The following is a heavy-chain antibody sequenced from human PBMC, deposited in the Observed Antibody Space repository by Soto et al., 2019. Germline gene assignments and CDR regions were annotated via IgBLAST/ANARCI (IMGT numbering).Heavy chain of an antibody. J-gene: IGHJ6*02. CDR2: IIPILGIA. CDR1: GGTFSSYT. V-gene: IGHV1-69*02. CDR3: ARGSYYYGSGSYYNPTAPYYYYYGMDV. Sequence: ASVKVSCKASGGTFSSYTISWVRQAPGQGLEWVGRIIPILGIANYAQKFQGRVTITADKSTSTAYMELSSLRSEDTAVYYCARGSYYYGSGSYYNPTAPYYYYYGMDVWGQGTTVTVSS. D-gene: IGHD3-10*01.